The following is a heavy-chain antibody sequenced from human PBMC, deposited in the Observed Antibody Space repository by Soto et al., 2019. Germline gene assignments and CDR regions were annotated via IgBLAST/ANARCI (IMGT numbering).Heavy chain of an antibody. V-gene: IGHV4-31*03. CDR2: IYYSGST. Sequence: ASETLSLTCTVSGGSISSGGYYWSWIRQHPGKGLEWIGYIYYSGSTYYNPSLKSRVTISVDTSKNQFSLKLSSVTAADTAVYYCARFAILPTQHFFDYWGQGTLVTVSS. CDR1: GGSISSGGYY. CDR3: ARFAILPTQHFFDY. D-gene: IGHD2-21*01. J-gene: IGHJ4*02.